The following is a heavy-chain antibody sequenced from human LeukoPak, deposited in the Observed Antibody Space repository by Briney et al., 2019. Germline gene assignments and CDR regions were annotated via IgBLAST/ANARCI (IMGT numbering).Heavy chain of an antibody. Sequence: GGSLRLSCAASGFTFSSYGMHWVRQAPGKGLEWVAFIRYDGSNKYNADSVKGRFTISRDNSKNTLYLQMNSLRAEDTAVYYCAKDMKYDFWSGSYFDYWGQGTLVTVSS. CDR2: IRYDGSNK. J-gene: IGHJ4*02. CDR3: AKDMKYDFWSGSYFDY. D-gene: IGHD3-3*01. CDR1: GFTFSSYG. V-gene: IGHV3-30*02.